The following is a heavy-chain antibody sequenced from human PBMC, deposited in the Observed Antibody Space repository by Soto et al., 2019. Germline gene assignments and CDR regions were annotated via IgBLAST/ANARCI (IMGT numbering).Heavy chain of an antibody. CDR1: GGSFSGYY. J-gene: IGHJ4*02. D-gene: IGHD6-19*01. Sequence: SETLSLTCAVYGGSFSGYYWSWIRQPPGKGLEWIGEINHSGSTNYNPSLKSRVTISVDTSKNQFSLKLSSVTAADTAVYYCARETLPLHSSGWFDYCGQGTLVTVSS. CDR2: INHSGST. CDR3: ARETLPLHSSGWFDY. V-gene: IGHV4-34*01.